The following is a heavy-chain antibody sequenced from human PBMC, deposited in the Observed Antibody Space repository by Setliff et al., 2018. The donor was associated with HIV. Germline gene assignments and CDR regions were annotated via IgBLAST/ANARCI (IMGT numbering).Heavy chain of an antibody. CDR3: AKGGYGGAYYVAGY. J-gene: IGHJ4*02. D-gene: IGHD5-18*01. Sequence: GGSLRLSCAASGFTFSSYSMNWVRQAPGKGLEWISYNGIINGAKHYADSMEGRFTISRDNFRNTVDLQMNNLRPEDTAVYYCAKGGYGGAYYVAGYWGQGTKVTVSS. V-gene: IGHV3-48*01. CDR1: GFTFSSYS. CDR2: NGIINGAK.